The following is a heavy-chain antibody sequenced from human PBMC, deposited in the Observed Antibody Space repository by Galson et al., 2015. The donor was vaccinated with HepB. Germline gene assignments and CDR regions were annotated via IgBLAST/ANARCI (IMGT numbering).Heavy chain of an antibody. CDR1: GYTFTSYG. Sequence: SVKVSCKASGYTFTSYGISWVRQAPGQGLEWMGWIGAYNGNTNYAQKLQGRVTMTTDTSTSTAYMELRSLRSDDTAVYYCARDPSPLFGGVIVWYYYYYMDVWGKGTTVTVSS. J-gene: IGHJ6*03. V-gene: IGHV1-18*01. CDR2: IGAYNGNT. CDR3: ARDPSPLFGGVIVWYYYYYMDV. D-gene: IGHD3-16*02.